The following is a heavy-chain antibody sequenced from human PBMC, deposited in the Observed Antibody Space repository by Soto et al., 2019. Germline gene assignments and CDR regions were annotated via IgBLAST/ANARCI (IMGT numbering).Heavy chain of an antibody. J-gene: IGHJ4*02. CDR1: GFTFSSYG. Sequence: QVQLVESGGGVVQPGRSLRLSCAASGFTFSSYGMHWVRQAPGKGLEWVAVISYDGSNKYYADSVKGRFTISRDNSKNTLYLEMNSLRAEDTAVYYCAKGDDYSNYVDEDFDYWGQGTLVTVSS. CDR3: AKGDDYSNYVDEDFDY. V-gene: IGHV3-30*18. D-gene: IGHD4-4*01. CDR2: ISYDGSNK.